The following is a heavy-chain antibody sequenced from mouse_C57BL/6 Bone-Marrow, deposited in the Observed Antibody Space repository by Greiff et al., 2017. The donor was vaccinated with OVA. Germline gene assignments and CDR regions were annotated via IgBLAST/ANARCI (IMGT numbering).Heavy chain of an antibody. CDR1: EYEFPSHD. CDR3: ARLPSYYGSSFYAMDY. CDR2: INSDGGST. J-gene: IGHJ4*01. D-gene: IGHD1-1*01. Sequence: EVQGVESGGGLVQPGESLKLSCESNEYEFPSHDMSWVRKTPEKRLELVAAINSDGGSTYYPATMERRFIISRDNTKKSLYLQMSSLRSEDTALYYCARLPSYYGSSFYAMDYWGQGTSVTVSS. V-gene: IGHV5-2*01.